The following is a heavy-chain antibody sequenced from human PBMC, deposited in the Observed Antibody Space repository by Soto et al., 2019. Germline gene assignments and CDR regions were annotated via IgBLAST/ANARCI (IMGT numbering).Heavy chain of an antibody. D-gene: IGHD1-26*01. V-gene: IGHV4-39*02. J-gene: IGHJ6*02. CDR3: AREGIEWELLGYYYYGMDV. CDR2: IYYSGST. Sequence: SETLSLTCTVSGGSISSSSYYWGWIRQPPGKGLEWIGSIYYSGSTYYNPSLKSRVTISVDTSKNQFSLKLSSVTAADTAVYYCAREGIEWELLGYYYYGMDVWGQGTTVTVSS. CDR1: GGSISSSSYY.